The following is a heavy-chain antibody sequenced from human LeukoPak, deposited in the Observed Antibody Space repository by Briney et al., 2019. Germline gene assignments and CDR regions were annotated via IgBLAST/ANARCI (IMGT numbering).Heavy chain of an antibody. Sequence: SVKVSCKASGGTFSSYAISWVRQAPGQGLEWMGRIIPILGIANYAQKFQGRVTITADKSTSTACMELSSLRSEDTAVYYCARVVRFGELSNRTEIDYWGQGTLVTVSS. V-gene: IGHV1-69*04. CDR3: ARVVRFGELSNRTEIDY. D-gene: IGHD3-10*01. CDR2: IIPILGIA. J-gene: IGHJ4*02. CDR1: GGTFSSYA.